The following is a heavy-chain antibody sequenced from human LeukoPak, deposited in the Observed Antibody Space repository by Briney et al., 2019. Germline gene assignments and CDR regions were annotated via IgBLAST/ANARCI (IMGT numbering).Heavy chain of an antibody. CDR3: AKALRGYSSGWYVRDDAFDI. V-gene: IGHV3-23*01. CDR1: GFTFSSYA. CDR2: ISGSGGST. J-gene: IGHJ3*02. D-gene: IGHD6-19*01. Sequence: PGGSLRLSCAASGFTFSSYAMSWVRQAPGKGLEWVSAISGSGGSTYYADSVKGRVTISRDNSKNTLYLQMNSLRAEDTAVYYCAKALRGYSSGWYVRDDAFDIWGQGTMVTVSS.